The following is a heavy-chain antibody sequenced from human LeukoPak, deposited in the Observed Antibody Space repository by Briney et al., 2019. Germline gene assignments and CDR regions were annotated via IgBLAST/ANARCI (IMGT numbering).Heavy chain of an antibody. J-gene: IGHJ4*02. CDR1: GFTFSSYA. D-gene: IGHD5-24*01. Sequence: GGSLRLSCAASGFTFSSYAMSFLRRAPGKGLEWVSAISDDFGTYHADSVKGRFTISRDNSRNTLYLQMTSLRAEDTAVYYCARGGNGDGYNLFDYWGQGTLVTVSS. CDR2: ISDDFGT. CDR3: ARGGNGDGYNLFDY. V-gene: IGHV3-23*01.